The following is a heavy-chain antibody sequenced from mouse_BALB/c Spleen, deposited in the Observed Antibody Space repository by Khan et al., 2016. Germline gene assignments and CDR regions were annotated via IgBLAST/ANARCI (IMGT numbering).Heavy chain of an antibody. V-gene: IGHV4-1*02. CDR1: GFDFSRYW. CDR2: INPDSGTI. J-gene: IGHJ3*01. D-gene: IGHD2-3*01. Sequence: EVELVESGGGLVQPGGSLKVSCAASGFDFSRYWMSWVRQAPGKGLEWIGEINPDSGTINYTPSLKVKFIISRDNDKNTLYMQMSKVRSEDTALYYCARAGYSGYLVNWGQGTLVTVSA. CDR3: ARAGYSGYLVN.